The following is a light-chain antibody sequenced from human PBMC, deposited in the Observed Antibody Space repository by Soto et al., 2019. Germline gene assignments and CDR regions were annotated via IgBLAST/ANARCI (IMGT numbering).Light chain of an antibody. Sequence: QSALTQPPSASGSPGQSVTISCTGTSSDVGAYNYVSWYQQYPGKAPKLMIYDVSQRPSGVPDRFSCSKSGKTASLNVSGLQHEDEADYYCASYAGRNIWVFGGGTKVTVL. CDR1: SSDVGAYNY. V-gene: IGLV2-8*01. CDR3: ASYAGRNIWV. J-gene: IGLJ3*02. CDR2: DVS.